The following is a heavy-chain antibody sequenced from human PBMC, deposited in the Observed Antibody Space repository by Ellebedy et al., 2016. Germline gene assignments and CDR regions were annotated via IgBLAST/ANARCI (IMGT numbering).Heavy chain of an antibody. J-gene: IGHJ4*02. D-gene: IGHD4-11*01. Sequence: SETLSLXXAVYGGSFSGYYWSWIRQPPGKGLEWIGEINHSGSTNYNPSLKSRVTISVDTSKNQFSLKLSSVTAADTAVYYCARAPDGVTTVFDYWGQGTLVTVSS. CDR2: INHSGST. V-gene: IGHV4-34*01. CDR1: GGSFSGYY. CDR3: ARAPDGVTTVFDY.